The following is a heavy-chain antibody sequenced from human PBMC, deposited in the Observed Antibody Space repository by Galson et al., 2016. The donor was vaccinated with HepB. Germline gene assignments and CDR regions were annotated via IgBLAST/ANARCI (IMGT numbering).Heavy chain of an antibody. CDR2: IYYSGRT. CDR3: AREDSGASGFDY. D-gene: IGHD1-26*01. V-gene: IGHV4-59*01. J-gene: IGHJ4*02. Sequence: WRWIRQPPGKGLEWIGYIYYSGRTNYNPSLKSRVTMSADTSNNQFSLRLSSVTAADTAVYYCAREDSGASGFDYWGQGTLVTVSS.